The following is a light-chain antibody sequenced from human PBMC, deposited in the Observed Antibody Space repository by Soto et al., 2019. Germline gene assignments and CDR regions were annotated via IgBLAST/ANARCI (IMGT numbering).Light chain of an antibody. J-gene: IGLJ2*01. V-gene: IGLV2-8*01. CDR3: SSHAGVRHSL. CDR2: DVT. CDR1: TSDY. Sequence: QSALTQPPSASGSPGQSVTISCTGTTSDYVSWYQPYPGKAPKLMIYDVTKRPSGVPDRFSGSKSGTTASLTVSGLQAEEEADSFCSSHAGVRHSLFGGGTKLTVL.